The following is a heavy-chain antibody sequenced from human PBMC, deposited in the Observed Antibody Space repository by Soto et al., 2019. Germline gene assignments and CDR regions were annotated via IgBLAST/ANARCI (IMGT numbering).Heavy chain of an antibody. CDR3: ARGMPYNWNYLDY. D-gene: IGHD1-7*01. CDR2: INHSGST. J-gene: IGHJ4*02. Sequence: SETLSLTCAVYGGSFSGYYWSWIRQPPGKGLEWIGEINHSGSTNYNPSLKSRVTISVDTSKNQFSLKLSSVTAADTAVYYCARGMPYNWNYLDYWGQGTLVTVS. V-gene: IGHV4-34*01. CDR1: GGSFSGYY.